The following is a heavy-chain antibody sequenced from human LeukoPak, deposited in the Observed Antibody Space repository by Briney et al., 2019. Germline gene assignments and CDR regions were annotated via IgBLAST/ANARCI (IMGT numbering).Heavy chain of an antibody. CDR3: TTHGQHCGGDCYQAGENY. V-gene: IGHV3-15*01. CDR1: GFTLSNAW. Sequence: GGSLRLSCAASGFTLSNAWMSWVRPAPGKGLEWVGRIKSKTDGGTTDYAAPVKGRFTISRDDSNNTLYLQMNSLKTEDTAVYYCTTHGQHCGGDCYQAGENYWGQGTLVTVSS. J-gene: IGHJ4*02. CDR2: IKSKTDGGTT. D-gene: IGHD2-21*02.